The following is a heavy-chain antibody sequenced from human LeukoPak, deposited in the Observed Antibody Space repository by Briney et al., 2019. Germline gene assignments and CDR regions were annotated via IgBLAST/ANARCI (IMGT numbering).Heavy chain of an antibody. CDR1: GYTFTSYG. CDR2: ISAYNGNT. J-gene: IGHJ4*02. CDR3: ATGFVGSGYHDPGYYFDY. D-gene: IGHD3-22*01. V-gene: IGHV1-18*01. Sequence: ASVTVSCKASGYTFTSYGISWVRQAPGQGLEWMGWISAYNGNTNCAQKLQGRVTMTTDTSTSTAYMELRSLRSAAPAVYYCATGFVGSGYHDPGYYFDYWGQGTLVAVSS.